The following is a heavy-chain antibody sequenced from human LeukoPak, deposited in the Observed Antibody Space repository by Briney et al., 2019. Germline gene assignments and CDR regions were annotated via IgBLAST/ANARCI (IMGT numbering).Heavy chain of an antibody. CDR3: SKDYGGNPFDY. D-gene: IGHD4-23*01. Sequence: GGSLRLSCVASGFTFSSYAMSWVRQAPGEGLEWVSSIGGSGEHTPYADSLKGRFTVSRDNFKSTLYLQMTSLRAEDTAIYYSSKDYGGNPFDYWGQGTLVTVSS. CDR2: IGGSGEHT. CDR1: GFTFSSYA. J-gene: IGHJ4*02. V-gene: IGHV3-23*01.